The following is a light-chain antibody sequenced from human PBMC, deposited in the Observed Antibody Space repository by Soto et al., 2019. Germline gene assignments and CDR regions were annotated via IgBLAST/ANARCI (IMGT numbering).Light chain of an antibody. V-gene: IGLV1-44*01. CDR3: AACDDSLNGPV. Sequence: QSVLTQPPSASGTPGQRVTISCSGSSSNIGSNTVNWYQQLPGTAPKLLIYSNNQRPSGVPDRFSGSKSGTSASLAISGLQSEDEADYYCAACDDSLNGPVFGGGTNLTVL. J-gene: IGLJ2*01. CDR1: SSNIGSNT. CDR2: SNN.